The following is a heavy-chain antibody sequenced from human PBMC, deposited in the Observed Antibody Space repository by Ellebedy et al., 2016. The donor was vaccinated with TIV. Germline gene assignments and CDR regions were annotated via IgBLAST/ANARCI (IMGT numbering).Heavy chain of an antibody. Sequence: GESLKISCAASGFPFSSYGMHWVRQAPGKGLEWVAVISYDGSNKYYADSVKGRFTISRDNSKTTLYLQMNSLRAEDTAVYYCARDFIPAAMSYWYFDLWGRGTLVTVSS. CDR3: ARDFIPAAMSYWYFDL. D-gene: IGHD2-2*01. J-gene: IGHJ2*01. V-gene: IGHV3-30*03. CDR2: ISYDGSNK. CDR1: GFPFSSYG.